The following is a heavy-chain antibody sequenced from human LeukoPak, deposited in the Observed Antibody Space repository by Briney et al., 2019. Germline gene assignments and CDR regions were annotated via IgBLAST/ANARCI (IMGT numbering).Heavy chain of an antibody. V-gene: IGHV3-23*01. J-gene: IGHJ2*01. Sequence: GGSLRLSCAASGFTFSSYAMSWVRQAPGKGLEWVSAISGSDGSTYYADSVKGRFTISRDNSKNTLYLQMNSLRAEDTAVYYCAKGAYSSGWHYWYFDLWGRGTLVTVSS. CDR1: GFTFSSYA. CDR2: ISGSDGST. CDR3: AKGAYSSGWHYWYFDL. D-gene: IGHD6-19*01.